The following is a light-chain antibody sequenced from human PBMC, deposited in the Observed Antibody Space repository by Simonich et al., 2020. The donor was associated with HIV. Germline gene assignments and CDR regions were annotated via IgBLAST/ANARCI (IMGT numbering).Light chain of an antibody. Sequence: DIQMTQSPSTLSASVGDRVTITCRASQSISSWLAWYQPKPGKAPKLLIYKASSLESGVPSRFSGSGSGTEFTLTISSLQPDDFATYYCQQYNSSPITFGQGTRLEIK. J-gene: IGKJ5*01. CDR1: QSISSW. CDR3: QQYNSSPIT. CDR2: KAS. V-gene: IGKV1-5*03.